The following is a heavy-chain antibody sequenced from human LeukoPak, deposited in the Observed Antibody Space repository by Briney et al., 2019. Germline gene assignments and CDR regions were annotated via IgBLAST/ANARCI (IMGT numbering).Heavy chain of an antibody. J-gene: IGHJ4*02. Sequence: GGSLRLSCAASGFTFSSYAMHWVRQAPGKGLEWVAVISYDGSNKYYADSVKGRFTISRDNSKNTLYLQMNSLRAEDTAVYYCARDPVYYSNGNYFDYWGQGTLVTVSS. CDR2: ISYDGSNK. D-gene: IGHD4-11*01. V-gene: IGHV3-30*04. CDR3: ARDPVYYSNGNYFDY. CDR1: GFTFSSYA.